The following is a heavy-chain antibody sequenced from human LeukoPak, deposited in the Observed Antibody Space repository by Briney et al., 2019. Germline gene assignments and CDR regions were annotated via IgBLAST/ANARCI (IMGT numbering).Heavy chain of an antibody. J-gene: IGHJ6*03. D-gene: IGHD6-13*01. CDR2: IIPIFGTA. CDR3: ARVQLNTYYYYYYMDV. V-gene: IGHV1-69*13. Sequence: SVKVSCKASGGTFSSYAISWVRQAPGQGLEWMGGIIPIFGTANYAQKFQGRVTITADESTSTAYMELSSLRSEDTAVYYCARVQLNTYYYYYYMDVWGKGTTVTVSS. CDR1: GGTFSSYA.